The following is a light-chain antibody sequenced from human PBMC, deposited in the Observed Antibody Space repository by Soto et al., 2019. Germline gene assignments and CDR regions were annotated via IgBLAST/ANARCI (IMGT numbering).Light chain of an antibody. CDR3: QQYASSPGT. J-gene: IGKJ1*01. Sequence: IALKQSPGSVSLSPGARATLSYLASQTISSSYLAWYQQKPGQAPRLIIFGASSRATGIPDTFSGSGSGTDVTLTISRLEPEDFAVYDCQQYASSPGTFGQGTKVDIK. CDR2: GAS. V-gene: IGKV3-20*01. CDR1: QTISSSY.